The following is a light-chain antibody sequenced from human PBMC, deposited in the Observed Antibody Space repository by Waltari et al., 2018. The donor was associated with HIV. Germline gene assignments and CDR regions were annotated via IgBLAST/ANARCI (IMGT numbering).Light chain of an antibody. CDR1: HSISTTY. CDR2: GAS. CDR3: QQYSSSPRVT. J-gene: IGKJ5*01. V-gene: IGKV3-20*01. Sequence: EIVLTQSPDTLSLSSGERATLSCRASHSISTTYLAWYQQKPGQAPRLLIYGASTRATGIPDRFSGSGSGTDFTLTISRLEPEDSALYYCQQYSSSPRVTFGQGTRVEIK.